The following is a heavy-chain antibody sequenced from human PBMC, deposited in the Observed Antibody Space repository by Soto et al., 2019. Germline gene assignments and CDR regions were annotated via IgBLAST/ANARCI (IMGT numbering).Heavy chain of an antibody. CDR1: GFKVSSND. Sequence: GGSLRLSCAASGFKVSSNDMSWVRQAPGKGLEWVSVIYSGGSTYYADSVKGRFTISRDNSKNTLYLQMNSLRAEDTAVYYCARGYTAMVSASFDYWGQGTLVTVSS. CDR3: ARGYTAMVSASFDY. V-gene: IGHV3-53*01. D-gene: IGHD5-18*01. J-gene: IGHJ4*02. CDR2: IYSGGST.